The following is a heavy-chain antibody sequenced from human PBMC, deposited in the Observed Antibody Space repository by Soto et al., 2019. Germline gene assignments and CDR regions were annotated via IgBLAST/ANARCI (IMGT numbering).Heavy chain of an antibody. CDR2: MNTNSDDT. Sequence: QVQLVQSGAEVKKPGASVQVSCKTSGYTFTSYDINWVRQAPGQGLEWVRWMNTNSDDTRSAQKFRCRLTLTRDKSMRAVYMKLSNLRPDDSAVYYCAREWSAAGHFYGMDVWGQGTTVAVSS. V-gene: IGHV1-8*01. CDR3: AREWSAAGHFYGMDV. D-gene: IGHD6-13*01. J-gene: IGHJ6*02. CDR1: GYTFTSYD.